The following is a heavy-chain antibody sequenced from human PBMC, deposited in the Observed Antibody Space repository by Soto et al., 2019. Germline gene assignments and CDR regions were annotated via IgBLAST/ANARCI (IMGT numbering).Heavy chain of an antibody. CDR3: VRDGTKTLRYWFEP. D-gene: IGHD1-1*01. J-gene: IGHJ5*02. CDR1: GASISGFY. Sequence: SETLSLTCTVSGASISGFYCSWIRKSAGKGLEWIGRIYATGTTDYNPSLKSRVMMSVGTSKKQFSLKLRSVTAADTAVYYCVRDGTKTLRYWFEPWGQGISGNVSS. CDR2: IYATGTT. V-gene: IGHV4-4*07.